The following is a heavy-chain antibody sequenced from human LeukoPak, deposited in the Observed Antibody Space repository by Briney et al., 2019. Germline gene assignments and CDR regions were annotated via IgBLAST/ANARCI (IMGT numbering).Heavy chain of an antibody. V-gene: IGHV3-23*01. CDR1: GFTFSSYA. CDR2: ISGSGGST. Sequence: GGSLRLSCAASGFTFSSYAMSWVRQAPGKGLEWVSAISGSGGSTYYADSVKGRFTISRDNSKNTLYLQMSSLRAEDTAVYYCAKHDRYYYYGMDVWGQGTTVTVSS. J-gene: IGHJ6*02. CDR3: AKHDRYYYYGMDV.